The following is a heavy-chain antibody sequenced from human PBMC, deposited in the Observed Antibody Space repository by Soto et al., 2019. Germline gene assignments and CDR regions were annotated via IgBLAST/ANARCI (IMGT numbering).Heavy chain of an antibody. J-gene: IGHJ4*02. CDR3: AKDLLYYYDTPPDY. Sequence: VGSLRLPCAASGFTCVSYAVSWVRQAPGKGLEWVSAISGSGGSTYYADSVKGRFTISRDNSKNTLYLQMNSLRAEDTAVYYCAKDLLYYYDTPPDYWGQGTLVTVSS. D-gene: IGHD3-22*01. CDR1: GFTCVSYA. CDR2: ISGSGGST. V-gene: IGHV3-23*01.